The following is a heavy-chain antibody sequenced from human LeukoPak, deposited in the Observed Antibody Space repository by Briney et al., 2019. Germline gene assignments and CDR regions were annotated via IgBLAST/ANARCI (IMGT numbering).Heavy chain of an antibody. V-gene: IGHV3-23*01. D-gene: IGHD5-18*01. CDR2: ISGGGRTT. Sequence: GGSLRLSCAASGFTFTNHAMSWVRQAPGKGLQWVSVISGGGRTTEYADSVKGRFTISRDNSKNTLSLQMNSLRVEDTAIYYCAKSVMVKRYFDSWGQGTLVTVSS. J-gene: IGHJ4*02. CDR1: GFTFTNHA. CDR3: AKSVMVKRYFDS.